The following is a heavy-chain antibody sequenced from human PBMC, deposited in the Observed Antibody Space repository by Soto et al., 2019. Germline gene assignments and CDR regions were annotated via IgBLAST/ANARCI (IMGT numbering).Heavy chain of an antibody. Sequence: SQTPSLTCAVYGGSFSGYYWSWIRQPPGKGLEWIGEINHSGSTNYDPSLKSRVTISVDTSKNQFSLKLSSVTAADTAVYYCARGIKVVPAASFWYYFDYWGQGTLVXVSS. J-gene: IGHJ4*02. V-gene: IGHV4-34*01. CDR2: INHSGST. CDR3: ARGIKVVPAASFWYYFDY. CDR1: GGSFSGYY. D-gene: IGHD2-2*01.